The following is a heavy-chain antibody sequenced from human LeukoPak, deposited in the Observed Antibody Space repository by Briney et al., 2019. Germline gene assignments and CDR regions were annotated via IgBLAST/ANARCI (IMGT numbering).Heavy chain of an antibody. CDR2: IKSKTDGGTT. CDR1: GFTFSNAW. Sequence: PGGSLRLSCAASGFTFSNAWMSWVRQAPGKGLEWVGRIKSKTDGGTTDYAAPVKGRFTISRDDSKNTLYLQTNSLKTEDTAVYYCTTDGRHSGYLWVDYWGQGTLVTVSS. V-gene: IGHV3-15*01. J-gene: IGHJ4*02. D-gene: IGHD5-12*01. CDR3: TTDGRHSGYLWVDY.